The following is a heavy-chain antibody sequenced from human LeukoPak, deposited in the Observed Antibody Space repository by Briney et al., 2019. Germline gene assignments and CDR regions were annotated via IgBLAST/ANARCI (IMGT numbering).Heavy chain of an antibody. CDR1: GGSFSGYY. CDR3: AREGYDILTGYPDYYYYGMDV. CDR2: IYYSGST. Sequence: PSETLSLTCAVYGGSFSGYYWSWIRQHPGKGLEWIGYIYYSGSTYYNPSLKSRVTISVDTSKNQFSLKLSSVTAADTAVYYCAREGYDILTGYPDYYYYGMDVWGQGTTVTVSS. J-gene: IGHJ6*02. V-gene: IGHV4-31*11. D-gene: IGHD3-9*01.